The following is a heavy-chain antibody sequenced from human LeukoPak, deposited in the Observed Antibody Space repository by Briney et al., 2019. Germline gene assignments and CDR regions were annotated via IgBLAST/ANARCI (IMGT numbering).Heavy chain of an antibody. CDR3: AREEGDY. CDR1: GFTFSSYS. V-gene: IGHV3-23*01. J-gene: IGHJ4*02. CDR2: TSDRGDYT. Sequence: HPGGSLRLSCAASGFTFSSYSMSWVRQAPGKGLEWVSGTSDRGDYTYYADSVKGRFTISRDTSKNTLYLQMNSLRAEDTAVYYCAREEGDYWGQGTLVTVSS.